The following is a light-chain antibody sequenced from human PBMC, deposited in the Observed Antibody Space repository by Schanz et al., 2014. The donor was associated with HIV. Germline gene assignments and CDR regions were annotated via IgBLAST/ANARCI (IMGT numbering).Light chain of an antibody. CDR3: SSYTSSSTYV. V-gene: IGLV2-14*03. Sequence: QSALTQPASVSGSPGQSVTISCTGTSSDVGGYNYVSWYQQHPGKAPKLMIYEVNERPSGVPDRFSGSKSGNTASLTISGLQAEDEADYYCSSYTSSSTYVFGTGTKLTVL. CDR1: SSDVGGYNY. CDR2: EVN. J-gene: IGLJ1*01.